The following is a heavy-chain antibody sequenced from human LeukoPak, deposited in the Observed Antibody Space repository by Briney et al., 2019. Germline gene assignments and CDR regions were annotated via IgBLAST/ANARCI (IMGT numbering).Heavy chain of an antibody. V-gene: IGHV3-74*01. CDR1: GNYW. J-gene: IGHJ4*02. CDR2: INSDGSWT. Sequence: GGSLRLSCAASGNYWMHWVRQAPGKGLVWVSHINSDGSWTSYADSVKGRFTISKDNAKNTVYLQMNNLRAEDTAVYYCVSFYETYWGRGTFVTVSS. CDR3: VSFYETY. D-gene: IGHD2-2*01.